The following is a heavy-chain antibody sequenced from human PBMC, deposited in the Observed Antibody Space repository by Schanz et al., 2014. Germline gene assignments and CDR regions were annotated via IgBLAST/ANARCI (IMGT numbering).Heavy chain of an antibody. CDR3: AKDLHSNSGNYYSYYFDS. D-gene: IGHD3-10*01. J-gene: IGHJ4*02. Sequence: EVQLVESGGGLVQPGGSLRLSCAASGFTFSNHALSWVRQAPGKGLVWVSRIYMDGSGRDYGDSVKARFTISRDNSKNSVSLQMDSLRPEDTAVYFCAKDLHSNSGNYYSYYFDSWGPGALXTVSS. CDR1: GFTFSNHA. CDR2: IYMDGSGR. V-gene: IGHV3-23*03.